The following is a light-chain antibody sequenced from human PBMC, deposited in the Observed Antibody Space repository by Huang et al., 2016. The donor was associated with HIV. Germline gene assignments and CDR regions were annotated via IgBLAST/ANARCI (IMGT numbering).Light chain of an antibody. Sequence: DIQMTQSSSTLSASVGDRVTITCRASQRISTWLAWYQQKPGRAPNLLIYEASTLESGVPSRFSGGGSGTDFTLTISSLQPDDFATYYCQHYNSFPWTFGQGTKVEV. CDR2: EAS. V-gene: IGKV1-5*03. CDR1: QRISTW. J-gene: IGKJ1*01. CDR3: QHYNSFPWT.